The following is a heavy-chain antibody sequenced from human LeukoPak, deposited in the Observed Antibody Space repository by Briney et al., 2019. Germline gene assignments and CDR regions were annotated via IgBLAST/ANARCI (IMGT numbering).Heavy chain of an antibody. Sequence: SQTLSLTCTVSGGSISSGDYYWSWIRQPPGKGLEWIGYIYYSGSTYYNPSLKSRVTISVDTSKNQFSLKLSSVTAADTAVYYCARENGGGESNYFDYWGQGTLVTVSS. CDR2: IYYSGST. V-gene: IGHV4-30-4*08. J-gene: IGHJ4*02. CDR3: ARENGGGESNYFDY. D-gene: IGHD4-23*01. CDR1: GGSISSGDYY.